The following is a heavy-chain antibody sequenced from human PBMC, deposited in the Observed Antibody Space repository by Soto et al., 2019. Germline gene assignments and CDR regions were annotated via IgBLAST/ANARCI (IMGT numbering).Heavy chain of an antibody. CDR3: ARGETSYYYDSSGYYRHFDY. D-gene: IGHD3-22*01. CDR2: IYYSGST. V-gene: IGHV4-61*01. Sequence: SETLSLTCTVSGGSVSSGSYYWSWIRQPPWKGLEWIGYIYYSGSTNYNPSLKSRVTISVDTSKNQFSLKLSSVTAADTAVYYCARGETSYYYDSSGYYRHFDYWGQGTLVTVSS. CDR1: GGSVSSGSYY. J-gene: IGHJ4*02.